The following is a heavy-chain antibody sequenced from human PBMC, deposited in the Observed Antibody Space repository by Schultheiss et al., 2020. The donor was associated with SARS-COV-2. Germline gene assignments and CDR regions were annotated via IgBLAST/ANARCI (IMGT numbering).Heavy chain of an antibody. CDR3: ARGVGAAAGP. V-gene: IGHV4-39*07. D-gene: IGHD6-13*01. CDR2: IYYSGST. Sequence: SETLSLTCTVSGGSISSSSYYWGWIRQPPGKGLEWIGSIYYSGSTNYNPSLKSRVTISVDTSKNQFSLKLSSVTAADTAVYYCARGVGAAAGPWGQGTLVTVSS. J-gene: IGHJ4*02. CDR1: GGSISSSSYY.